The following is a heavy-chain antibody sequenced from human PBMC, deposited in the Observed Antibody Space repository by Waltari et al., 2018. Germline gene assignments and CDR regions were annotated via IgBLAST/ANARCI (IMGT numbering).Heavy chain of an antibody. J-gene: IGHJ3*01. CDR3: ATYIGASVGTAAFDV. CDR2: VSYSGTT. D-gene: IGHD5-12*01. Sequence: QLQLQESGPRLVRPSETLSLICRVSGVSITSNRHYWAWIRQSPGQGLEWIGTVSYSGTTYISPSLKGRVFVSRDTSKNQVSLILGSVTAADMAVYYCATYIGASVGTAAFDVWGQGTMVTVSS. V-gene: IGHV4-39*01. CDR1: GVSITSNRHY.